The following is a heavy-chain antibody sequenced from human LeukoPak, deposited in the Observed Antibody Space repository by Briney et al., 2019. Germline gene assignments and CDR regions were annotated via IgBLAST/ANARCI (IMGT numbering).Heavy chain of an antibody. CDR2: ITSDGSRT. D-gene: IGHD1-14*01. J-gene: IGHJ4*02. V-gene: IGHV3-23*01. CDR1: GFTFSNYP. Sequence: PGGSLRLSCAASGFTFSNYPMNWVRQAPGKGLEWVSAITSDGSRTYNADSVKGRFTISRDNSKNTLYQQMNGLRADDTAVYYCAKGNAITPDYWGQGTLVTVSS. CDR3: AKGNAITPDY.